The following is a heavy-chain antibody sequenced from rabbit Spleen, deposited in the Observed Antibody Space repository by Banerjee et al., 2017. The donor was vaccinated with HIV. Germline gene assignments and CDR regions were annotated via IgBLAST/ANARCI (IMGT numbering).Heavy chain of an antibody. CDR1: GFTLSSYW. CDR3: ARETSSGWGIVSFYFSL. J-gene: IGHJ4*01. Sequence: QSLEESGGGLVKPGASLTLTCTASGFTLSSYWISWVRQTPGKGLEWIGCIYFDSSGDTAYANWAKGRVTISRASSTTVTLQMTSLTAADTATYFCARETSSGWGIVSFYFSLWGQGTLVTVS. V-gene: IGHV1S40*01. D-gene: IGHD4-1*01. CDR2: IYFDSSGDT.